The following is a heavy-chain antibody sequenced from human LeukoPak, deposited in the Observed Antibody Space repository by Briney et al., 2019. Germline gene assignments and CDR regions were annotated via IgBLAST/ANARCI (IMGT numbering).Heavy chain of an antibody. CDR1: GYTFTSYG. D-gene: IGHD3-10*01. V-gene: IGHV1-18*04. J-gene: IGHJ1*01. CDR2: ISAYNGNT. CDR3: AASEGSGSYYSDDFQH. Sequence: ASVKVSCKASGYTFTSYGISWVRQAPGQGLEWMGWISAYNGNTNYAQKLQGRVTMTTDTSTSTAYMELRSLRSDDTAVYYCAASEGSGSYYSDDFQHWGQGTLVTVSS.